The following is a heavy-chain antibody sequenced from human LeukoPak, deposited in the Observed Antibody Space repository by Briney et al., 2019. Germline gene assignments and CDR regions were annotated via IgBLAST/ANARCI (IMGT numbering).Heavy chain of an antibody. CDR3: ARVVYYGSGSYADY. J-gene: IGHJ4*02. CDR2: INPNSGGT. CDR1: GYTFTGYY. Sequence: GASVKVSCKASGYTFTGYYMHWVRQAPGQGLEWMGRINPNSGGTNYAQKFQGRVTMTRDTSISTAYMELSRLRSDDTAVYYCARVVYYGSGSYADYWGQETLVTVSS. D-gene: IGHD3-10*01. V-gene: IGHV1-2*06.